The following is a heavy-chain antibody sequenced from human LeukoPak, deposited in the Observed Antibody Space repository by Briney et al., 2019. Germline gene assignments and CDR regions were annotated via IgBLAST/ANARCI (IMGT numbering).Heavy chain of an antibody. J-gene: IGHJ6*03. CDR3: AGRNFDFWNDYYYMDV. CDR2: INHSGST. CDR1: GGSFSGYY. V-gene: IGHV4-34*01. D-gene: IGHD3-3*01. Sequence: PSETLSLTCAVYGGSFSGYYWSWIRQPPGKGLEWIGEINHSGSTNYNPSLKSRVTISVDTSKNQFSLKLSSVTAADTALYYCAGRNFDFWNDYYYMDVWGKGTTVTVSS.